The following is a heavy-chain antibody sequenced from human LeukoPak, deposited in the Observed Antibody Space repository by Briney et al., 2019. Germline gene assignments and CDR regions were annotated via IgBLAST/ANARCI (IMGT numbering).Heavy chain of an antibody. Sequence: SETLSLTCTVSGGSITSTTYYWGWIRQPPGKGLEWIGSFYYSGSTYYNPSLKSRVTISADTSKNQFFLKLSSVTAADTAVYYCARPADYYGSGIRYWGQGTLVTVSS. CDR3: ARPADYYGSGIRY. D-gene: IGHD3-10*01. CDR1: GGSITSTTYY. V-gene: IGHV4-39*01. J-gene: IGHJ4*02. CDR2: FYYSGST.